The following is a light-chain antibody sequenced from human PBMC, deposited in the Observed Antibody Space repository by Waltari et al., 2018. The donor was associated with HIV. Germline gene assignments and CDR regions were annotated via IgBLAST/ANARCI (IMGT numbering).Light chain of an antibody. Sequence: QSALTQPASVSGSPGQSITISCTGAFGGYNPVSWYQQYPGKAPKLMIYEVNNRPSGVSNRFSGSKSGNTASLTISGLQTEDEADYYCNSYTGAFGTGTKVTVL. J-gene: IGLJ1*01. V-gene: IGLV2-14*01. CDR2: EVN. CDR3: NSYTGA. CDR1: AFGGYNP.